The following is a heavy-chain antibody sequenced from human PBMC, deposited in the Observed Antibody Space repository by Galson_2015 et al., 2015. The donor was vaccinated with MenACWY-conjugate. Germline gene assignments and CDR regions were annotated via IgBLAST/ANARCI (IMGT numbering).Heavy chain of an antibody. CDR3: AKEVPAAPTYYYYYYGMDV. Sequence: SLRLSCAASGFTFSSYGMHWVRQAPGKGLEWVAVISYDGSNKYYADSVKGRFTISRDNSKNTLYLQMNSLRAEDTAVYYCAKEVPAAPTYYYYYYGMDVWGQGTTVTVSS. CDR2: ISYDGSNK. J-gene: IGHJ6*02. D-gene: IGHD2-2*01. V-gene: IGHV3-30*18. CDR1: GFTFSSYG.